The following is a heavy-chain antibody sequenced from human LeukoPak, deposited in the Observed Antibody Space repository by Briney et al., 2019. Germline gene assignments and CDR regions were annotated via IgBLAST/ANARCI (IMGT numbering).Heavy chain of an antibody. V-gene: IGHV3-30*02. Sequence: PGGSLRLSCAASGFTFINYGIHWVRQAPGKGLEWVAFIRYDGTNKYYADSVKGRFTISRDNSKNTLYLQMNSLRAEDTAVYYCAKDLSVDYWGQGTLVTVS. CDR2: IRYDGTNK. CDR1: GFTFINYG. J-gene: IGHJ4*02. CDR3: AKDLSVDY. D-gene: IGHD2/OR15-2a*01.